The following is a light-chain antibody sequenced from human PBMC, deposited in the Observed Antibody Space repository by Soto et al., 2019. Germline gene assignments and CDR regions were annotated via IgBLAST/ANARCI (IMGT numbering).Light chain of an antibody. J-gene: IGKJ1*01. V-gene: IGKV3-20*01. CDR1: QSIANNY. Sequence: EVALTQSPGTLSLSPGARATLSCRASQSIANNYLTWYQQKPGQAPRVLIYDASTRAAGIPDRFSGSGSGTDFTLTISRLEPEDSAVYYCQQCGGSPWTFGQGTKVDIK. CDR3: QQCGGSPWT. CDR2: DAS.